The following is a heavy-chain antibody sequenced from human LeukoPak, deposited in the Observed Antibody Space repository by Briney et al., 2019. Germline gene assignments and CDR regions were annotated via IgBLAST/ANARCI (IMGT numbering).Heavy chain of an antibody. V-gene: IGHV3-13*01. CDR3: AKTPMIDSYWFDP. Sequence: GGSLGLSCAASGFTFSLYDMHWVRQATGKSLEWVSGIGTVGDTYYADSVKGRFTISRDNSKNTLYLQMNTLSVEDTAVYYCAKTPMIDSYWFDPWGQGTLVTVSS. CDR2: IGTVGDT. CDR1: GFTFSLYD. J-gene: IGHJ5*02. D-gene: IGHD3-16*01.